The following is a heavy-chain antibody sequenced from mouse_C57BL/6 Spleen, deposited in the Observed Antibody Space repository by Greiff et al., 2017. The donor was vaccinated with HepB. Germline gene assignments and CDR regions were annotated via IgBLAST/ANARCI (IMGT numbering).Heavy chain of an antibody. V-gene: IGHV1-50*01. CDR3: AREGYSNYPYFDY. D-gene: IGHD2-5*01. Sequence: QVQLQQPGAELVKPGASVKLSCKASGYTFTSYWMQWVKQRPGQGLEWIGEIDPSDSYTNYNQKFKGKATLTVDTSSSTAYMQLSSLTSEDSAVYYCAREGYSNYPYFDYWGQGTTLTVSS. CDR1: GYTFTSYW. CDR2: IDPSDSYT. J-gene: IGHJ2*01.